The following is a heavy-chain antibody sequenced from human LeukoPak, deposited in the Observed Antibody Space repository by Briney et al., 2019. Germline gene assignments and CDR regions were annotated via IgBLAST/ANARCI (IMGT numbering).Heavy chain of an antibody. J-gene: IGHJ6*03. CDR3: TRDLNGDPYYYLDV. CDR2: INTDGSHS. D-gene: IGHD4-17*01. Sequence: GGSLRLSCAGSGFSFNNYLMHWVRQARGKGLVWVSRINTDGSHSMYADSVKGRFSISRDNTKNTLYLQMNSLRAEDTAVYYCTRDLNGDPYYYLDVWGKGTTVTVSS. CDR1: GFSFNNYL. V-gene: IGHV3-74*03.